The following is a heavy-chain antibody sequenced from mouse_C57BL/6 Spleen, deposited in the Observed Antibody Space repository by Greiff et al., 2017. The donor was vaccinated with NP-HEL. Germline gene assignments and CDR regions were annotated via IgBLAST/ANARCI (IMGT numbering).Heavy chain of an antibody. J-gene: IGHJ1*03. Sequence: EVQLQQSGPELVKPGASVKISCKASGCTFTDYYMNWVKQSHGKSLEWIGDINPNKGGTSYNQKFKGKATLTVDKSSSTAYMELRSLTFEDSAVYYCARHGYYVRVDVWGTGTTVTVSS. CDR2: INPNKGGT. CDR3: ARHGYYVRVDV. V-gene: IGHV1-26*01. CDR1: GCTFTDYY. D-gene: IGHD2-3*01.